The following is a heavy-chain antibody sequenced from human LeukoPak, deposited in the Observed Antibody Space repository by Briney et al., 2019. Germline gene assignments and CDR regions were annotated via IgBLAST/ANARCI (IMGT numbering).Heavy chain of an antibody. J-gene: IGHJ4*02. V-gene: IGHV5-51*01. D-gene: IGHD3-22*01. CDR2: IYPGDSDT. CDR3: ARHVAGRYYYDNSGYPLGIADY. Sequence: GESLKISCKGSGYSFTSYWIGWVRQMPGKGLEWMGIIYPGDSDTRYSPSFQGQVTISADKSISTAYLQWSSLKASDTAMYYCARHVAGRYYYDNSGYPLGIADYWGQGTLVTVSS. CDR1: GYSFTSYW.